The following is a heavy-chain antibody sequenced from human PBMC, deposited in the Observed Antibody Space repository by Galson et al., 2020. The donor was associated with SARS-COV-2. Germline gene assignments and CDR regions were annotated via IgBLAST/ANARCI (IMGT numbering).Heavy chain of an antibody. CDR2: ISYDGSNK. V-gene: IGHV3-30*01. D-gene: IGHD6-19*01. CDR1: GFTFSSYA. Sequence: GGSLRLSCAASGFTFSSYAMHWVRQAPGKGLEWVAVISYDGSNKYYADTVKGRFTISRDNSKNTRYLQMNSLRAEDTAVYYCARTSSGHYYYYMDVWGKGTTVTVSS. J-gene: IGHJ6*03. CDR3: ARTSSGHYYYYMDV.